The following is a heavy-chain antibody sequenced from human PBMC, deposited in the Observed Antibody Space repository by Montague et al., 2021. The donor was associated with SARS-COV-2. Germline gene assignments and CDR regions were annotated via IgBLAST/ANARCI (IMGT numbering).Heavy chain of an antibody. CDR2: IYSSGST. J-gene: IGHJ6*02. V-gene: IGHV4-61*02. Sequence: TLSLTCTVSGGSIRSCSYYWSWIRPPAGQGLKWIGRIYSSGSTNYNPSLKSRVTMSVDTSKNQFSLKVSSVTAADTAVYYCARDYGDYSYYYVLDDWGQGTTVTVSS. CDR3: ARDYGDYSYYYVLDD. CDR1: GGSIRSCSYY. D-gene: IGHD4-17*01.